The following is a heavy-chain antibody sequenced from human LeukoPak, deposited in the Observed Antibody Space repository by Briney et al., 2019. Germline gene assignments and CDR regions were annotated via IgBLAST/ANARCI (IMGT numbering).Heavy chain of an antibody. CDR3: ARDRVLLWFGELPLFDY. J-gene: IGHJ4*02. D-gene: IGHD3-10*01. Sequence: GGSLRLSCAASGFTFSSYEMNWVRQAPGKGLEWVSYISSSGSTIYYADSVKGRFTISRDNAKNSLYLQMNSLRSEDTAVYYCARDRVLLWFGELPLFDYWGQGTPVTVSS. CDR2: ISSSGSTI. CDR1: GFTFSSYE. V-gene: IGHV3-48*03.